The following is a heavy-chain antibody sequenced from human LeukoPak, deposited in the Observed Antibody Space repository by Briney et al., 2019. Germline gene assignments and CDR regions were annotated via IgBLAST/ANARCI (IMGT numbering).Heavy chain of an antibody. J-gene: IGHJ5*02. CDR2: INHSGST. CDR1: GGSFSGYY. CDR3: ARQGGSGSYYMTSFDP. Sequence: SETLSLTCAVYGGSFSGYYWSWIRQPPGKGLEWIGEINHSGSTNYNPSLKSRVTISVDTSKNRFSLKLSSVTAADTAVYYCARQGGSGSYYMTSFDPWGQGTLVTVSS. V-gene: IGHV4-34*01. D-gene: IGHD3-10*01.